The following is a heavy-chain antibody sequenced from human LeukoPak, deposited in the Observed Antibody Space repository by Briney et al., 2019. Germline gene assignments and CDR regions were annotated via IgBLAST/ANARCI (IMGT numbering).Heavy chain of an antibody. V-gene: IGHV5-51*01. J-gene: IGHJ3*02. CDR2: IYPGDSDA. CDR3: ARQAPHSSASFDI. Sequence: GESLKISCKGSGYSFTSYWIGWVRQMPGKGLEWMGIIYPGDSDARYSPSFQGQVTISADKSISTAYLQWSGLKASDTAMYYCARQAPHSSASFDIWGQGTMVTVSS. CDR1: GYSFTSYW. D-gene: IGHD6-19*01.